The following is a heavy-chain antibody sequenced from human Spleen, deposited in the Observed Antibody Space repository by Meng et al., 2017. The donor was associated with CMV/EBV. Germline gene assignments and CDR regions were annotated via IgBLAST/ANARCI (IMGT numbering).Heavy chain of an antibody. CDR2: IIPIFGTA. CDR3: ARAPAITRFGVATLDY. CDR1: GGTFSSYA. J-gene: IGHJ4*02. V-gene: IGHV1-69*05. D-gene: IGHD3-3*01. Sequence: SVKVSCKASGGTFSSYAISWVRQAPGQGLEWMGGIIPIFGTANYAQKFQGRVTITTDESTSTAYMELSSLRSDDTAVYYCARAPAITRFGVATLDYWGQGTLVTVSS.